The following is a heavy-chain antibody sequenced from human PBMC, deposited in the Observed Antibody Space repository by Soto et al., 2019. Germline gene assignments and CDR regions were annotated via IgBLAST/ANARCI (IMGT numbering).Heavy chain of an antibody. J-gene: IGHJ5*02. Sequence: GGSLRLSCAASGFTFSSYWMSWVRQAPGKGLEWVANIKEDGSEKSYVDSVKGRFTISRVNAKNSLYLQMNNLRAEDTAVYYCARHPERIAQIGWFDPWGQGTLVTVSS. CDR3: ARHPERIAQIGWFDP. CDR2: IKEDGSEK. V-gene: IGHV3-7*01. CDR1: GFTFSSYW. D-gene: IGHD6-13*01.